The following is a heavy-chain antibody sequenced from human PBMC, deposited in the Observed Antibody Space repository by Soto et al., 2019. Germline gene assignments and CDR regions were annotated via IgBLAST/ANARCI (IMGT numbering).Heavy chain of an antibody. CDR2: IGSAHDP. J-gene: IGHJ6*02. V-gene: IGHV3-13*05. CDR3: ARAYLGRLPRRADYYYALDV. Sequence: EVQLVESGGGVEQPGGSLRLSCAASGFTFSTYDMHWVRQVPGKGLEWVSAIGSAHDPYYLGSVKGRFSISREKAKNSLYLQMNRLTPGDTAVYYCARAYLGRLPRRADYYYALDVWGQGTTVTVSS. D-gene: IGHD1-26*01. CDR1: GFTFSTYD.